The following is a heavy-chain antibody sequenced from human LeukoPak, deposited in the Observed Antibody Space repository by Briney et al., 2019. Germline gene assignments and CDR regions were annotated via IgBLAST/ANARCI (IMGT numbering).Heavy chain of an antibody. D-gene: IGHD2-15*01. Sequence: PGGSLRLSCAASGFTVSSNYMSWVRQAPGKWLEWVSVIYSGGSRYYADSVKGRSTISRDNSKSTLYLQMNSLRAEDTAVYYCARDIAFDIWGQGTMVTVSS. CDR3: ARDIAFDI. V-gene: IGHV3-66*02. CDR1: GFTVSSNY. J-gene: IGHJ3*02. CDR2: IYSGGSR.